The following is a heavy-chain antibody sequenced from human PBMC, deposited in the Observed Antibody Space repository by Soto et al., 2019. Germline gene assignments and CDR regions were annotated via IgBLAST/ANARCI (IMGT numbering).Heavy chain of an antibody. CDR1: GFTLSAYW. CDR2: INRDGSKK. J-gene: IGHJ3*02. Sequence: EVQLEESGGDLVQPGGSLRLSCAASGFTLSAYWMTWVRQAPGKGLEWVANINRDGSKKSYLDSVRGRFTISRDNVGNSLYLQLDSLRADDTALYYCARDVSARSSGLYRDAFDIWGQGTMVNVSS. D-gene: IGHD6-25*01. V-gene: IGHV3-7*03. CDR3: ARDVSARSSGLYRDAFDI.